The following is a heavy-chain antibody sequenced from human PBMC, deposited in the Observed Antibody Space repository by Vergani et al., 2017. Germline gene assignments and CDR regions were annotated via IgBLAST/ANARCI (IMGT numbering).Heavy chain of an antibody. CDR2: TWYDGNHK. J-gene: IGHJ4*02. CDR3: AKHFRVWGIDY. Sequence: QVQLVESGGGVVQPGRSLRLSCAASGFTFNHYGMHWVRQAPGKGLEWVAVTWYDGNHKQYADSVKGRFTISRDNSKSTMYLQMNSLRDEDTGVYYCAKHFRVWGIDYWGQGTQVIVSS. V-gene: IGHV3-33*06. CDR1: GFTFNHYG. D-gene: IGHD3-16*01.